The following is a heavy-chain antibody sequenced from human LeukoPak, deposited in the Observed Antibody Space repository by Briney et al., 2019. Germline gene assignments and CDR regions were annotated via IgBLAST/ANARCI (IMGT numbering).Heavy chain of an antibody. V-gene: IGHV4-39*07. J-gene: IGHJ6*02. CDR2: IYYSGST. CDR3: ARIYSSSWYLDYYYYGMDV. D-gene: IGHD6-13*01. Sequence: SETLSLTCTVSGGSISSYYWGWIRQPPGKGLEWIGSIYYSGSTYYNPSLKSRVTISVDTSKNQFSLKLSSVTAADTAVYYCARIYSSSWYLDYYYYGMDVWGQGTTVTVSS. CDR1: GGSISSYY.